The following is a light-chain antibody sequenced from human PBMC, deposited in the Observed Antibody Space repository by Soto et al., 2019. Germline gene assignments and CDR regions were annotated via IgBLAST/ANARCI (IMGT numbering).Light chain of an antibody. Sequence: IQMTQSPSSLSASVGDRVTITCRASQSISSYLNWYQQKPGKAPKLLIYAASSLQSGVPSRFSGSGSGTDFTLTISRLQPEDFATYYCQQSYSILWTFGQGAKVDVK. J-gene: IGKJ1*01. V-gene: IGKV1-39*01. CDR2: AAS. CDR3: QQSYSILWT. CDR1: QSISSY.